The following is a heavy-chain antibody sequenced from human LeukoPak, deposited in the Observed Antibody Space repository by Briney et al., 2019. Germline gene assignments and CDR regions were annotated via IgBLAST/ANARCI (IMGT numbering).Heavy chain of an antibody. Sequence: GGSLRLSCAASGFTFSSYAMSWVRQAPGKGLEWVSAISGSGSDTYYADSVKGRFTISRDNSKNTLYLQINSLRAEDTAVYYCAKDSGGTYFYYYYYMDVWGKGTTVTVSS. J-gene: IGHJ6*03. CDR3: AKDSGGTYFYYYYYMDV. CDR2: ISGSGSDT. V-gene: IGHV3-23*01. CDR1: GFTFSSYA. D-gene: IGHD1-26*01.